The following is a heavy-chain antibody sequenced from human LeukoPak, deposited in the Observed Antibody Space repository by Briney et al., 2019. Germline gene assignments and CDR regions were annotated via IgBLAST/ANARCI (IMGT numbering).Heavy chain of an antibody. V-gene: IGHV3-48*04. CDR2: ISSSSSTI. D-gene: IGHD6-19*01. CDR3: ARDVGGGWYDY. Sequence: GGSLRLSCAASGFTFSSYSMNWVRQAPGKGLEWLSYISSSSSTIYYADSVKGRFTISRDNAKNSLYLQMNSLRAEDTAVYYCARDVGGGWYDYWGQGTLVTVSS. J-gene: IGHJ4*02. CDR1: GFTFSSYS.